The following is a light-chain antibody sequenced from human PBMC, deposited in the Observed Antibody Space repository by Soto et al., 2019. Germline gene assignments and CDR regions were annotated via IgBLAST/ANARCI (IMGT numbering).Light chain of an antibody. CDR1: KDISNY. CDR2: DAS. J-gene: IGKJ2*01. CDR3: QKYDNLPSYT. V-gene: IGKV1-33*01. Sequence: DIQMTQSPSSLSASVGDRVTITCQASKDISNYLNWYQQKPGKAPKLLIYDASNLETGVQSRFSGSGTGTDFPFTISSLQPEDIATSYCQKYDNLPSYTFGQGTKLEIK.